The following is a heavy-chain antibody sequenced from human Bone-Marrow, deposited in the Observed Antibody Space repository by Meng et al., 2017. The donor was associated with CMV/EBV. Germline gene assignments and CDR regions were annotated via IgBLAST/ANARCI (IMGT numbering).Heavy chain of an antibody. J-gene: IGHJ5*02. D-gene: IGHD6-13*01. CDR2: ISWDGGST. V-gene: IGHV3-43D*03. CDR3: AKGRLYSSSWRIFDP. Sequence: GESLKISCAASGFTFSTYWMHWVRQAPGKGLEWVSLISWDGGSTYYADSVKGRFTISRDNSKNSLYLQMNSLRAEDTALYYCAKGRLYSSSWRIFDPWGQGTLVTVSS. CDR1: GFTFSTYW.